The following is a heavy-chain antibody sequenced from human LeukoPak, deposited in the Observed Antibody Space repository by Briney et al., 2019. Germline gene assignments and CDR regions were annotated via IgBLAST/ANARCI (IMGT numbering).Heavy chain of an antibody. CDR3: ARSGDGNWFDP. CDR2: TNPNSGGT. CDR1: GYTFTGYY. V-gene: IGHV1-2*06. D-gene: IGHD3-10*01. Sequence: ASVKVSCKASGYTFTGYYMHWVRQAPGLGLEWMGRTNPNSGGTNYAQQLQGRVTMTTDTSTSTAYMELRSLRSDDTAVYYCARSGDGNWFDPWGQGTLVTVSS. J-gene: IGHJ5*02.